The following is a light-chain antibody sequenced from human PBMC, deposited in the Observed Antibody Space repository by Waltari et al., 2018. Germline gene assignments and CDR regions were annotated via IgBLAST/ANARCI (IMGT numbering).Light chain of an antibody. V-gene: IGKV3-15*01. Sequence: EIVMTQAPAILSASPGERATLSCTASQSISRNVAWYQHKRGQAPRLLIYAASSRATCVPSRFSGSGSGTEFTLTISSLQSEDFAVYFCQQYNDWYTFGPGTKVEIK. J-gene: IGKJ1*01. CDR2: AAS. CDR3: QQYNDWYT. CDR1: QSISRN.